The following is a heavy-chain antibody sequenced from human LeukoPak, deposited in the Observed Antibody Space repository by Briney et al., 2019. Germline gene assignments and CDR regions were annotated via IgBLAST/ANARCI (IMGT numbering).Heavy chain of an antibody. Sequence: SDTLSLTCTVSGASISSSAYYWCWIRQRPGKGLEWIGSIGGSNYYRGSTYYNPSLKSRVTIHVDTSKDQFSLKLSSVTAADTAVYYCARLETSAPEHNWFDPWGQGTLVTVSS. CDR3: ARLETSAPEHNWFDP. CDR1: GASISSSAYY. V-gene: IGHV4-39*01. CDR2: IGGSNYYRGST. J-gene: IGHJ5*02. D-gene: IGHD6-25*01.